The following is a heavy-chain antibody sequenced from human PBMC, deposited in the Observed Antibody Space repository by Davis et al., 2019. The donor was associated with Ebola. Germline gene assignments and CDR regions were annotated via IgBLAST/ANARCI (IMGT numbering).Heavy chain of an antibody. Sequence: GESLKISCAASGFTFSSYGFHWVRQAPRKGLEWVAAISNDGTLNFYADSVKGRFTISRDNSKNTLYLQMDSLRAEDTAVYYCARDTRTGDQILNNWFDPWGQGTLVTVSS. J-gene: IGHJ5*02. CDR2: ISNDGTLN. CDR3: ARDTRTGDQILNNWFDP. V-gene: IGHV3-30-3*01. D-gene: IGHD7-27*01. CDR1: GFTFSSYG.